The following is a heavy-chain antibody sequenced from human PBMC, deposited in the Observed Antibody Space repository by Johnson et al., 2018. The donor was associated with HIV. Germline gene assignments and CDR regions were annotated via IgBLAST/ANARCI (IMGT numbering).Heavy chain of an antibody. V-gene: IGHV3-30-3*01. J-gene: IGHJ3*02. CDR1: GFTFSSYA. CDR3: ARENSSGYHDAFDI. D-gene: IGHD3-22*01. Sequence: QVQLVESGGGVVQPGRSLRLSCAASGFTFSSYAMHWVRQAPGKGLEWVAVISYDGSNKYYADSGKGRFTISRDNSKNTLYLQMNSLRAEDTAVYYCARENSSGYHDAFDIWGQGTMVTVSS. CDR2: ISYDGSNK.